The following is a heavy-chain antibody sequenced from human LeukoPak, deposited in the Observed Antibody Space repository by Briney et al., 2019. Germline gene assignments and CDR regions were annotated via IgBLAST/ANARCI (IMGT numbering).Heavy chain of an antibody. D-gene: IGHD3-3*01. Sequence: GASVKVSCKASGGTFSSYAISWVRQAPGQGLEWMGGIIPIFGTANYAQKFQGRVTITADKSTSTAYMELGSLRSEDTAVYYCARGPSGMVTYFDYWGQGTLVTVSS. CDR3: ARGPSGMVTYFDY. CDR2: IIPIFGTA. V-gene: IGHV1-69*06. J-gene: IGHJ4*02. CDR1: GGTFSSYA.